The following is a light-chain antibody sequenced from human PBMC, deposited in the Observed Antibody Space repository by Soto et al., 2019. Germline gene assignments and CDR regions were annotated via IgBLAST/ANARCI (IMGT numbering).Light chain of an antibody. CDR2: GAS. CDR3: QQYPDWPPWT. V-gene: IGKV3-15*01. Sequence: EKVMTRSQATRSMSPGEGATLSCRARQNIHNNLAWYQQKPGQAPRLLIYGASTRPNRSPPRFSGSGSGPEVTLPISSLQSEELSVYYCQQYPDWPPWTFGPGT. J-gene: IGKJ1*01. CDR1: QNIHNN.